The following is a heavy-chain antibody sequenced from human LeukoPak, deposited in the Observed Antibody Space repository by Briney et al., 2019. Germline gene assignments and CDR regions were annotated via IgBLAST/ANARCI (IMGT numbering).Heavy chain of an antibody. CDR2: IRYDGSNK. V-gene: IGHV3-30*02. CDR3: ARRSSSGWYPDYYYYYMDV. J-gene: IGHJ6*03. CDR1: GFTFSSYG. Sequence: QSGGSLRLSCAASGFTFSSYGMHWVRQAPGKGLEWVAFIRYDGSNKYYADSVKGRFTISRDNSKNTLYLKMNSLRGEDTAVYYCARRSSSGWYPDYYYYYMDVWGKGTTVTISS. D-gene: IGHD6-19*01.